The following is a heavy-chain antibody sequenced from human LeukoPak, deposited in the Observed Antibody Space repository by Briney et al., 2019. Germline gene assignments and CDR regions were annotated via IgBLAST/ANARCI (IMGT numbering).Heavy chain of an antibody. CDR1: GGSISSYY. V-gene: IGHV4-59*08. CDR2: IYYSGST. D-gene: IGHD2-15*01. Sequence: KPSETLFLTCTVSGGSISSYYWSWIRQPPGKGLEWVGYIYYSGSTNYNPSLKSRVTISVDTSKNQFSLKLSSVAAADTAVYYCAGRRVVGYYYYGMDVWGQGTTVTVSS. J-gene: IGHJ6*02. CDR3: AGRRVVGYYYYGMDV.